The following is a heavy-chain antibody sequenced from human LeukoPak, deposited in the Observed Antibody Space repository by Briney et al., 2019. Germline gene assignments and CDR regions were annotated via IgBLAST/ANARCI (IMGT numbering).Heavy chain of an antibody. J-gene: IGHJ6*03. CDR2: IYYSGST. V-gene: IGHV4-39*07. D-gene: IGHD3-9*01. CDR3: ARVVPFFDILTGYYNSHYYYYYMDV. CDR1: GGSISSSSYY. Sequence: SETLSLTCTVSGGSISSSSYYWGWIRQPPGKGLEWIGSIYYSGSTNYNPSLKSRVTISVDTSKNQFSLKLSSVTAADTAVYYCARVVPFFDILTGYYNSHYYYYYMDVWGKGTTVTISS.